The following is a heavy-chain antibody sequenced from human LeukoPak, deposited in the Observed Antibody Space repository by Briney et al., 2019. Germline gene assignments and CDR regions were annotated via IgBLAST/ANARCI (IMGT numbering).Heavy chain of an antibody. J-gene: IGHJ5*02. Sequence: GGSLRLSCAASGFPVSSNYMSWVRQAPGKGLECVSIIYNNNTYYADSVKGRFTISRDNSKNTLYLQMNSLRAEDTAVYYCARGRYSRTCRWLDPWGQGTLVTVSS. CDR3: ARGRYSRTCRWLDP. D-gene: IGHD4-11*01. CDR2: IYNNNT. CDR1: GFPVSSNY. V-gene: IGHV3-66*01.